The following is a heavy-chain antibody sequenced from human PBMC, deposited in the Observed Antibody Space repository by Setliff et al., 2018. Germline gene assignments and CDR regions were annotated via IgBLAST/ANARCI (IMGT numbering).Heavy chain of an antibody. D-gene: IGHD6-13*01. V-gene: IGHV4-34*01. J-gene: IGHJ4*02. Sequence: SETLSLTCAVYGGSFSVYYWSWIRQPPGKGLEWIGEINHSGSTNYNPSLKSRVTISVDTSKNQFSLKLSSVTAAVTAVYYCARGSRKEYSRSWYLFDYWGQGALVTVSS. CDR3: ARGSRKEYSRSWYLFDY. CDR2: INHSGST. CDR1: GGSFSVYY.